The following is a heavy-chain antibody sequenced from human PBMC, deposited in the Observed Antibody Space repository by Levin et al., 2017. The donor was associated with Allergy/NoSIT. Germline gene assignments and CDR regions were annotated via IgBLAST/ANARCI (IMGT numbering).Heavy chain of an antibody. CDR2: ISWSSHSL. CDR3: TKDMLGGYSLGSKLEVYGVDV. D-gene: IGHD5-18*01. V-gene: IGHV3-9*01. Sequence: PGGSLRLSCEASGFIFEDYAMHWVRQVPGKGLEWVAGISWSSHSLGYADSVKGRFTISRDNAKNSLYLQMYSLRFEDTALYYCTKDMLGGYSLGSKLEVYGVDVWGHGTEVSV. J-gene: IGHJ6*02. CDR1: GFIFEDYA.